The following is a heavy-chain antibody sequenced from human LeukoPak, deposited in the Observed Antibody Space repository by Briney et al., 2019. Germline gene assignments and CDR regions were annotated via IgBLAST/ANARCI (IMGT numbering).Heavy chain of an antibody. V-gene: IGHV3-23*01. Sequence: PGGSLRLSCTASGFTLSNFAMSWVRRAPGKGLDWVSGNTGSVEYYANSVKGRFTISRDNSKNTLYLQMNSLVAEDTATYYCARGSDLASYNELEYWGQGTLVTVSS. CDR3: ARGSDLASYNELEY. CDR1: GFTLSNFA. D-gene: IGHD2-21*01. J-gene: IGHJ4*02. CDR2: NTGSVE.